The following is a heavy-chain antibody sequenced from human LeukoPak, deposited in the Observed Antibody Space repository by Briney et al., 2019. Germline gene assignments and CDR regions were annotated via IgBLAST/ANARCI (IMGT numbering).Heavy chain of an antibody. J-gene: IGHJ4*02. D-gene: IGHD4-17*01. CDR3: ARSDYGDYESDY. V-gene: IGHV4-4*07. Sequence: SETLSLTCTVSSGSTSNYWWSWIRQPAGKGLEWIGRIYRSGTTNYNPSLKSRVTMSVDMSKDQFSLKLSSVTAADTAVYYCARSDYGDYESDYWGQGTLVTVSS. CDR2: IYRSGTT. CDR1: SGSTSNYW.